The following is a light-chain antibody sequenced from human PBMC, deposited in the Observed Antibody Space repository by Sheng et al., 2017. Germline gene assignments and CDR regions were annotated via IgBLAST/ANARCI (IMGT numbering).Light chain of an antibody. J-gene: IGKJ4*01. V-gene: IGKV3-20*01. Sequence: EIVLTQSPGTLSLSPGERATLSCRASQSVSSNYLAWYQHKPGQAPRLLIFAGSVRAAGIPDRFTGSGSGTDFTLTISRLEPDDFGVFYCQQYDTSSLTFGGGTEGGHET. CDR3: QQYDTSSLT. CDR2: AGS. CDR1: QSVSSNY.